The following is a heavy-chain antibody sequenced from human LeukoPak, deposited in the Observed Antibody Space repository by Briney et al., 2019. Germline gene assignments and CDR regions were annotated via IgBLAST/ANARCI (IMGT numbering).Heavy chain of an antibody. D-gene: IGHD3-16*01. Sequence: GGSLRLSCAASGFTFSSYSMNWVRQAPGKGLEWVSSISSSSSYIYYADSVKGRFTISRDNAKNSLYLQMNSLRAEDTAVYYRASSMITFGGDDAFDIWGQGTMVTVSS. V-gene: IGHV3-21*01. J-gene: IGHJ3*02. CDR2: ISSSSSYI. CDR3: ASSMITFGGDDAFDI. CDR1: GFTFSSYS.